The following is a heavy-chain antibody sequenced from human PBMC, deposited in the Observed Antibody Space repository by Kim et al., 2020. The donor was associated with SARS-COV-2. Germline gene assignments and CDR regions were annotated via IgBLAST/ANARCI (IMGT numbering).Heavy chain of an antibody. CDR3: AKGDSYDYVWGS. CDR1: GFTFNIYA. Sequence: GGSLRLSCAASGFTFNIYAMTWVRQAPGKGLEWVSAITGSGGTTYYADSVKGRFTISRDNSKNTLFLQMNSLRADDTAVYYCAKGDSYDYVWGSGGQGS. J-gene: IGHJ3*01. V-gene: IGHV3-23*01. CDR2: ITGSGGTT. D-gene: IGHD3-16*01.